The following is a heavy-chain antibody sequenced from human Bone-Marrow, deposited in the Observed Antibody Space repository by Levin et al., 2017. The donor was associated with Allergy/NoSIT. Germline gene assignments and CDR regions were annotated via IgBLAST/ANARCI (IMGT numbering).Heavy chain of an antibody. CDR3: ARISRSAFDI. Sequence: GESLKISCAASGFTFGLSWMSWVRQAPGKGLEWVANIKEDGSEGYYMDSVKGRFTISRDNAKNSLYLQMNSLRAEDTAVYYCARISRSAFDIWGQGTMVTVSA. CDR2: IKEDGSEG. J-gene: IGHJ3*02. CDR1: GFTFGLSW. D-gene: IGHD2-2*01. V-gene: IGHV3-7*01.